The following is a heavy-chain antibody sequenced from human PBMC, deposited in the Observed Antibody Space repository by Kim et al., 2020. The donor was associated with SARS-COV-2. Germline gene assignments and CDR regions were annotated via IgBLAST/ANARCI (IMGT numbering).Heavy chain of an antibody. CDR3: AKEGYSSGWYYLSYYYGMDV. CDR1: GFTFSSYA. CDR2: ISGSGGST. Sequence: GGSLRLSCAASGFTFSSYAMSWVRQAPGKGLEWVSAISGSGGSTYYADSVKGRFTISRDNSKNTLYLQMNSLRAEDTAVYYCAKEGYSSGWYYLSYYYGMDVWGQGTTVTVSS. V-gene: IGHV3-23*01. D-gene: IGHD6-19*01. J-gene: IGHJ6*02.